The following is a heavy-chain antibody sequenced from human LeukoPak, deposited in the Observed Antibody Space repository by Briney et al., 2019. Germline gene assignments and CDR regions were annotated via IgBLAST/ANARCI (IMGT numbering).Heavy chain of an antibody. Sequence: GGSLRLSSTGSGLIFGSYWMDWVRQAPGKGLEWVDNIKKDGSERNYVGSVRGRFTISRDNAKNSVYLQMNSLRAEDTAVYYCARDAFGDFSYWGQGALVTVSS. V-gene: IGHV3-7*01. D-gene: IGHD3-10*01. CDR3: ARDAFGDFSY. CDR1: GLIFGSYW. CDR2: IKKDGSER. J-gene: IGHJ4*02.